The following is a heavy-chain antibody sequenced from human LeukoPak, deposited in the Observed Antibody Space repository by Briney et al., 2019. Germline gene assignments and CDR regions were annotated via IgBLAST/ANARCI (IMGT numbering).Heavy chain of an antibody. CDR2: ISAYNGNT. D-gene: IGHD4-17*01. CDR3: ATTTVTTWYFDY. J-gene: IGHJ4*02. V-gene: IGHV1-18*01. Sequence: ASVKVSCKASGYTFTSYGISWVRQTPGQGLEWMGWISAYNGNTNYAQKLQGRVTMTTDTSTSTAYMELSRLRSDDTAVYYCATTTVTTWYFDYWGQGTLVTVSS. CDR1: GYTFTSYG.